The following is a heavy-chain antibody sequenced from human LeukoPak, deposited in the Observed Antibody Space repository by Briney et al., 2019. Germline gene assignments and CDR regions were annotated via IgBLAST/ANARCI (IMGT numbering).Heavy chain of an antibody. CDR1: GFTFSSYG. Sequence: GRSLRLSCAASGFTFSSYGMHWVRQAPGKGLEWVAVISYDGSNKYYADSVKGRFTISRDNSKNTLYLQMNSLRAEDTAVYYCAKQDYYDSSADAFDIWGQGTMVTVSS. J-gene: IGHJ3*02. CDR3: AKQDYYDSSADAFDI. V-gene: IGHV3-30*18. D-gene: IGHD3-22*01. CDR2: ISYDGSNK.